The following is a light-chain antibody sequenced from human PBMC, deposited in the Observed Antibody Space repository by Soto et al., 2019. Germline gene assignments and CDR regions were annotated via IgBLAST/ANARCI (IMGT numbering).Light chain of an antibody. CDR2: EVR. CDR1: MRDVGAYNL. V-gene: IGLV2-14*01. Sequence: QSALTQPASVSGSAGQSITISCSGTMRDVGAYNLVSWYQQHPGTAPKLIIYEVRNRPSGISSRFSGSRSGNTASLTISGLQSEAEGDYYCSAYTARRTLVFGGGTKLTVL. CDR3: SAYTARRTLV. J-gene: IGLJ3*02.